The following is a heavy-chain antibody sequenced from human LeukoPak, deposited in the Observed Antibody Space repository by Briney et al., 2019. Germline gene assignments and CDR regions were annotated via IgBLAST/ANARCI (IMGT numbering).Heavy chain of an antibody. CDR2: IYFSGST. J-gene: IGHJ4*02. Sequence: SETLSLTCTVSGDSIGSFYWSWIRQTPGKGLEWLGYIYFSGSTIFNPALKSRLTMSVNTSKNQFSLKLNSVTAADTAVYYCARAFGCSAGSCYRFFDFWGQGTLVTVSS. D-gene: IGHD2-15*01. V-gene: IGHV4-4*08. CDR3: ARAFGCSAGSCYRFFDF. CDR1: GDSIGSFY.